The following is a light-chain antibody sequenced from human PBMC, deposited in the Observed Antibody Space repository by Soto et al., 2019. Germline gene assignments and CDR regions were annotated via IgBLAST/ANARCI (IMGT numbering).Light chain of an antibody. CDR3: RSYTSGSVL. Sequence: QSALTQPAAVSWSPCQAITMSCTGTHNDVVKFVLVSWYQQHPGKSPKLIIYEGSKRHSGISTRFSGSKSGNTASVPISGLQAEDEADYYCRSYTSGSVLFGGGTKVTVL. J-gene: IGLJ2*01. CDR1: HNDVVKFVL. CDR2: EGS. V-gene: IGLV2-14*02.